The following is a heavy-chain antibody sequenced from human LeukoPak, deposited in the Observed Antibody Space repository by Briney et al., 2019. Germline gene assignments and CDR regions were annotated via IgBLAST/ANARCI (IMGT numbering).Heavy chain of an antibody. CDR2: INPNSGGT. Sequence: GASVRVSCKASGYTFTGYYMHWVRQAPGQGLEWMGWINPNSGGTNYAQKFQGRVTMTRDTSISTAYMELSRLRSDDTAVYYCARDPHHSSGWYGGDYWGQGTLVTVSS. J-gene: IGHJ4*02. CDR1: GYTFTGYY. CDR3: ARDPHHSSGWYGGDY. V-gene: IGHV1-2*02. D-gene: IGHD6-19*01.